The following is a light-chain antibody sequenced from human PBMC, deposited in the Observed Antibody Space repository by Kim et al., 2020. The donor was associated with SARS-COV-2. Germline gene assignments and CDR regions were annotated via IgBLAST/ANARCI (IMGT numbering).Light chain of an antibody. Sequence: EIVLTQSPCTLSLSPGERATLSCRASQSVSSTHLSWYQQKPGQAPRLLIYGASTRATGIPDRFSGSGSGTDFTLTISRLEPEDFAVFYCQKYGRKWTFGKGTKVDIK. J-gene: IGKJ1*01. CDR3: QKYGRKWT. CDR1: QSVSSTH. CDR2: GAS. V-gene: IGKV3-20*01.